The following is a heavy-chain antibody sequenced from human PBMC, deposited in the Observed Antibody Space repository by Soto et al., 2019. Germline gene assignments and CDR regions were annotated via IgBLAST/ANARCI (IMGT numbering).Heavy chain of an antibody. D-gene: IGHD6-6*01. CDR3: ARDLGSSPDH. CDR2: IYYSGST. CDR1: GGSISSYY. Sequence: ASETLSLTCTVSGGSISSYYWSWIRQPPGKGLEWIGYIYYSGSTNYNPSLKSRVTISVDTSKNQFSLKLSSVTAADTAVYYCARDLGSSPDHWGQGTLVTVSS. J-gene: IGHJ4*02. V-gene: IGHV4-59*01.